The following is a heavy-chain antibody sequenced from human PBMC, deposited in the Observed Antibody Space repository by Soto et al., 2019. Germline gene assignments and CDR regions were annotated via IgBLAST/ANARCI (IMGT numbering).Heavy chain of an antibody. CDR2: IYYSGST. CDR3: TREGNLGRWLQPLDF. Sequence: SETLSLTCTVSGGSISSYYWSWIRQPPGKGLEWIGYIYYSGSTNYNPSLKSRVTISVDTSKNQFSLKLISVTAADTAKYFCTREGNLGRWLQPLDFWGQGTLVTVSS. J-gene: IGHJ4*02. CDR1: GGSISSYY. V-gene: IGHV4-59*01. D-gene: IGHD5-12*01.